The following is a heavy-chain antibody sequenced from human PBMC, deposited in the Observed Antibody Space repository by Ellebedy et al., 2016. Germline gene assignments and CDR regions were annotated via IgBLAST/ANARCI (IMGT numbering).Heavy chain of an antibody. CDR2: INHSGST. J-gene: IGHJ3*02. CDR1: GGSFSGYY. CDR3: ARPYCSSTSCYRGDAFDI. Sequence: SETLSLXCAVYGGSFSGYYWSWIRQPPGKGLEWIGEINHSGSTNYNPSLKSRVTISVDTSKNQFSLKLSSVTAADTAVYYCARPYCSSTSCYRGDAFDIWGQGTMVTVSS. D-gene: IGHD2-2*01. V-gene: IGHV4-34*01.